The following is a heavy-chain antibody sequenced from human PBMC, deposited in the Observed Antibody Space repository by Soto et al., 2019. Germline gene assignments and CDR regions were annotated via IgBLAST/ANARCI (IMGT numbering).Heavy chain of an antibody. V-gene: IGHV4-61*01. D-gene: IGHD3-22*01. CDR3: ARVPRRYYDSSGYYLQLFDY. CDR1: GGSVSRGSYY. CDR2: IYYSGST. Sequence: PSETLSLTCTVSGGSVSRGSYYWSWIRQPPGKGLEWIGYIYYSGSTNYNPSLKSRVTISVDTSKNQFSLKLSSVTAADTAVYYFARVPRRYYDSSGYYLQLFDYWGQGTLVTVSS. J-gene: IGHJ4*02.